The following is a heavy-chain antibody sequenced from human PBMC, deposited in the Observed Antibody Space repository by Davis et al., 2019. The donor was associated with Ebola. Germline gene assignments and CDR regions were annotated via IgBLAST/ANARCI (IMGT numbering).Heavy chain of an antibody. CDR3: AKDPNVSRLLQWQRTGEYSYYYYMDV. J-gene: IGHJ6*03. Sequence: GESLKISCAASGFSVRSNYMNWVRQAPGKGLEWVSVIYSGGNTSYADSVKGRFTISRDTYKNTVYLQMNSLRAEDTAVYYCAKDPNVSRLLQWQRTGEYSYYYYMDVWGRGTTVTVSS. CDR1: GFSVRSNY. CDR2: IYSGGNT. D-gene: IGHD6-19*01. V-gene: IGHV3-53*01.